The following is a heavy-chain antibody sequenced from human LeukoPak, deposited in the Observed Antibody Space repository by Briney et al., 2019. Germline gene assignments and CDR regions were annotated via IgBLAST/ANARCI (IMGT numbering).Heavy chain of an antibody. V-gene: IGHV3-66*02. J-gene: IGHJ4*02. CDR3: ARGSRNVYFDY. CDR2: LYCGGST. D-gene: IGHD2-8*01. Sequence: GGSLRLPCAVSGFIVSSNFMSWLRQATGKGLEWVLVLYCGGSTYYPDSVKGRFTISGDNSKETLYLQMNSLRPEDTAVYYCARGSRNVYFDYWGQGTLVAVSS. CDR1: GFIVSSNF.